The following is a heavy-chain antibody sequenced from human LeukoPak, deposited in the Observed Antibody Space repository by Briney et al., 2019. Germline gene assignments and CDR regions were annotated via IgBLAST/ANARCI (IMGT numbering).Heavy chain of an antibody. V-gene: IGHV3-23*03. CDR3: AKQKLPYCGGDCYSFHYYYMDV. D-gene: IGHD2-21*02. Sequence: GGSLRLSCAASGFTFSRYGMSWVRQAPGKGLEWVSGIESDSSRSFYADSVKGRFTISRDNSKNTLYLQMNSLRAEDTAVYYCAKQKLPYCGGDCYSFHYYYMDVWGKGTTVTVSS. J-gene: IGHJ6*03. CDR1: GFTFSRYG. CDR2: IESDSSRS.